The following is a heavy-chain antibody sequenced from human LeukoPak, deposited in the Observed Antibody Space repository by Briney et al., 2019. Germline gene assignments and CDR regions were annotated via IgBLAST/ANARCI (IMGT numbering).Heavy chain of an antibody. D-gene: IGHD3-10*01. CDR1: GYTFTGYY. Sequence: ASVKVSCKASGYTFTGYYMHWVRQAPGQGLEWMGWINPNSGGTNYAQKFQGRVTMTRDTSISTAYMELSGLRSDDTAVDYCARANMVRGVGLFFDRNWFDPWGQGTLVTVSS. J-gene: IGHJ5*02. CDR3: ARANMVRGVGLFFDRNWFDP. V-gene: IGHV1-2*02. CDR2: INPNSGGT.